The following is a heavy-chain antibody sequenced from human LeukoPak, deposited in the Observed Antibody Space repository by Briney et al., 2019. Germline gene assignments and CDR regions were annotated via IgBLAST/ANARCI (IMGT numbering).Heavy chain of an antibody. V-gene: IGHV4-30-2*01. CDR3: ARVPVPENDYGDSYAEAYYFDY. D-gene: IGHD4-17*01. CDR2: IYHSGST. Sequence: PSQTLSLTCAVSGGSISSGGYSWSWIRQPPGKGLEWIGYIYHSGSTYYNPSLKSRVTISVDRSKNQFSLKLSSVTAADTAVYYCARVPVPENDYGDSYAEAYYFDYWGQGTLVTVSS. CDR1: GGSISSGGYS. J-gene: IGHJ4*02.